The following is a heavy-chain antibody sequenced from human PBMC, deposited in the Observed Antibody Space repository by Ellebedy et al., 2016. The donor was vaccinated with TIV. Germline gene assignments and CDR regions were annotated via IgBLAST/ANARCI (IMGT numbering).Heavy chain of an antibody. CDR1: GFTFSSYS. CDR2: ISSSSSYI. CDR3: ARPRYGDSEYYFDY. Sequence: PGGSLRLSCAASGFTFSSYSMNWVRQAPGKGLEWVSSISSSSSYIDYADSVKGRFTISRDNAKNSLYLQMNSLRAEDTAVYYCARPRYGDSEYYFDYWGQGTLVTVSS. V-gene: IGHV3-21*01. J-gene: IGHJ4*02. D-gene: IGHD4-17*01.